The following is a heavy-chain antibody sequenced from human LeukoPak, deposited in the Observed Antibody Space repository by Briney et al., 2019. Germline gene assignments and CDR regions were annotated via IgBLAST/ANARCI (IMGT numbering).Heavy chain of an antibody. CDR3: ARDVLPRGFDP. CDR1: AGTFSIYA. D-gene: IGHD3-10*01. CDR2: IIPIFGIA. V-gene: IGHV1-69*04. Sequence: GASVTVSFTASAGTFSIYAISWVRQAPGQGLEWMGRIIPIFGIANYSQKFQGRVTITADKSTSTAYMELSSLRSEDTAVYYCARDVLPRGFDPWGQGTLVTVSS. J-gene: IGHJ5*02.